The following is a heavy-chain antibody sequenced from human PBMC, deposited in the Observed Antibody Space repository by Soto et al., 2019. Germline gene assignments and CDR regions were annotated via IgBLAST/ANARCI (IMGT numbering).Heavy chain of an antibody. CDR1: GYTFTSYG. D-gene: IGHD1-20*01. Sequence: QVQLVQSGAEVKKPGASVKVSCKASGYTFTSYGISWVRQAPGQGLEWMGWISAYNGNTKYAQKLQGRVNMTTDTATSTAYMELRRLISDDTAVYYCARDAAIGMNDYWGQGTLVTVSS. CDR2: ISAYNGNT. V-gene: IGHV1-18*01. CDR3: ARDAAIGMNDY. J-gene: IGHJ4*02.